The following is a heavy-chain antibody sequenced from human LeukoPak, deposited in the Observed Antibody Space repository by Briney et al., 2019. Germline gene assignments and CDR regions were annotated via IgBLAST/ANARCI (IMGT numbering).Heavy chain of an antibody. CDR2: IWYDGSNK. CDR1: GFTFSSYG. CDR3: ARDLGYVSSCPDY. D-gene: IGHD3-22*01. Sequence: PGGSLRLSCAASGFTFSSYGMHWVRQAPGKGLEWVAVIWYDGSNKYYADSVRGRFTISRDNSKNTLYLQMNSLRAEDTAVYYCARDLGYVSSCPDYWGQGTLVTVSS. V-gene: IGHV3-33*01. J-gene: IGHJ4*02.